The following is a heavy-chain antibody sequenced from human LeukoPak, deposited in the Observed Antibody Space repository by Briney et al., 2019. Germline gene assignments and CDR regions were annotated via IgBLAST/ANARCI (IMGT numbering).Heavy chain of an antibody. D-gene: IGHD2-2*01. J-gene: IGHJ4*02. CDR1: GYTFTSYD. V-gene: IGHV1-8*01. CDR2: MNPNSGNT. Sequence: ASVKVSCKASGYTFTSYDINWVRQATGQGLEWMGWMNPNSGNTGYVQKFQGRVTITRNTSISTAYMELSSLRSEDTAVYYCARADCSSTSCCYDYWGQGTLVTVSS. CDR3: ARADCSSTSCCYDY.